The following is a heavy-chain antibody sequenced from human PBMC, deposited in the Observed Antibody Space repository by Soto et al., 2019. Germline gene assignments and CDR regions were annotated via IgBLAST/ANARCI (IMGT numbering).Heavy chain of an antibody. CDR3: ARGAPLTYAFDM. J-gene: IGHJ3*02. D-gene: IGHD3-9*01. CDR2: IKQDGGEK. V-gene: IGHV3-7*05. CDR1: GLTFTT. Sequence: GGSLRLSCAASGLTFTTMSWVRQAPGKGLEWVANIKQDGGEKYYVDSVKGRFTISRDSADNSLHLQMNSLRAEDTAVYYCARGAPLTYAFDMWGQGTMVTVSS.